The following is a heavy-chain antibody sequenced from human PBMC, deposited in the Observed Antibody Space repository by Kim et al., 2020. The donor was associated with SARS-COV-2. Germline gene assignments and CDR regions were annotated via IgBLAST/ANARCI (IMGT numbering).Heavy chain of an antibody. CDR1: GFTFSSYS. J-gene: IGHJ6*02. CDR2: ISSSSSYI. CDR3: ARDLWRWQWPRHYYYGMDV. Sequence: GGSLRLSCAASGFTFSSYSMNWVRQAPGKGLEWVSSISSSSSYIYYADSVKGRFTISRDNAKNSLYLQMNSLRAEDTAVYYCARDLWRWQWPRHYYYGMDVWGQGTTVTVSS. V-gene: IGHV3-21*01. D-gene: IGHD6-19*01.